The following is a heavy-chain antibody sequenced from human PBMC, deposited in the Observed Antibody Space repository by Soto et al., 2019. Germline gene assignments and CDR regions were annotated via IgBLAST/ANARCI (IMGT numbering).Heavy chain of an antibody. CDR3: TKSSGGSSSVGMDY. CDR2: ITRDGYNK. CDR1: GFIFKNYA. D-gene: IGHD6-6*01. Sequence: QVQLVESGGGVVQPGRSLRLSCAVSGFIFKNYALNWVRQAPGKGLVWVASITRDGYNKYYADSVKGRFTISRDNSKNTLSLQMPALRVEDSSVYYCTKSSGGSSSVGMDYWGPGTLVTVSS. V-gene: IGHV3-30*04. J-gene: IGHJ4*02.